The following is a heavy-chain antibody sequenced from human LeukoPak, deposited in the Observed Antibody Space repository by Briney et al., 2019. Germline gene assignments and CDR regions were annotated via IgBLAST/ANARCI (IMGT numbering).Heavy chain of an antibody. V-gene: IGHV3-23*01. D-gene: IGHD4-17*01. CDR2: ISGSGGST. CDR3: AKDPSYGDYAHFDY. Sequence: PGGSLRLSCVASGFTFSNYAMTWVRQAPGKGLEWVSAISGSGGSTYYADSVKGRFTISRDNSKNTLYLQMNSLRAEDTAVYYCAKDPSYGDYAHFDYWGQGTLVTVSS. CDR1: GFTFSNYA. J-gene: IGHJ4*02.